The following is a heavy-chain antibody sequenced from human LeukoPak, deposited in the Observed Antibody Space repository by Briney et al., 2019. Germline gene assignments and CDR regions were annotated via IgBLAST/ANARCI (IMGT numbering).Heavy chain of an antibody. V-gene: IGHV4-34*01. J-gene: IGHJ4*02. CDR2: INHSGNT. D-gene: IGHD2-21*02. CDR1: GGSFSGYY. CDR3: ARTSVVTHNIDQ. Sequence: SETLSLTCAVYGGSFSGYYWSWIRQSPGKGLEWIGEINHSGNTNFNPSLKSRVTTPVDTSKNQFSLKLSSVTAADTAAYYCARTSVVTHNIDQWGQGTLVTVSS.